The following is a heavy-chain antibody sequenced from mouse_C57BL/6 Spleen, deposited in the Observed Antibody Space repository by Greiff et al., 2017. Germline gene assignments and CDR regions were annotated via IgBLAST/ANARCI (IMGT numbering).Heavy chain of an antibody. J-gene: IGHJ4*01. CDR3: ARQYDGYQYYYAMDY. CDR2: IWSDGST. V-gene: IGHV2-6-1*01. CDR1: GFSLTSYG. D-gene: IGHD2-3*01. Sequence: QVQLKESGPGLVAPSQSLSITCTVSGFSLTSYGVHWVRQPPGKGLEWLVVIWSDGSTTYNSALNSRLSISKDNSKSQVFLKMNSLQTDGTAMYYCARQYDGYQYYYAMDYWGQGTSVTVSS.